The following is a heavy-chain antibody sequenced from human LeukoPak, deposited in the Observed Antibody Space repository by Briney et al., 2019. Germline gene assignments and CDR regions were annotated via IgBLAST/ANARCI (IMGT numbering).Heavy chain of an antibody. CDR2: ISWDGGST. Sequence: PGGSLRLSCAASGFTFDDYTMHWVRQAPGKGLEWVSLISWDGGSTYYADSVKGRFTISRDNSKNSLYLQMNSLRTEDTALYYCAKDDERNYDSSGYNYWGQGTLVTVSS. D-gene: IGHD3-22*01. V-gene: IGHV3-43*01. CDR1: GFTFDDYT. J-gene: IGHJ4*02. CDR3: AKDDERNYDSSGYNY.